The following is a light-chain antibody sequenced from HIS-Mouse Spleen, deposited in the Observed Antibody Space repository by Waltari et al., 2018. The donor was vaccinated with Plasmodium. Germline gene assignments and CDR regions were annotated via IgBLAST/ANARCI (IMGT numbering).Light chain of an antibody. V-gene: IGLV2-8*01. CDR1: TSHVGGYNF. J-gene: IGLJ2*01. Sequence: QSALTQPPSAPGSPGHSVTTPCTGTTSHVGGYNFVSWYQQHPGKAPKLMIYEVSKRPSGVPDRFSGSKSGNTASLTVSGLQAEDEADYYCSSYAGSNNLVFGGGTKLTVL. CDR3: SSYAGSNNLV. CDR2: EVS.